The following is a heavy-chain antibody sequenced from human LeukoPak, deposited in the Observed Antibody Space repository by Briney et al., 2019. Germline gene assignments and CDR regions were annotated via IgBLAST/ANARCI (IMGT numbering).Heavy chain of an antibody. Sequence: ASVKVSCKASGYTFTGYYMHWVRQATGQGLEWMGWMNPNSGNTGYAQKFQGRVTMTRNTSISTAYMELSSLRSEDTAVYYCARGIRGRRTFDYWGQGTLVTVSS. V-gene: IGHV1-8*02. CDR1: GYTFTGYY. CDR3: ARGIRGRRTFDY. J-gene: IGHJ4*02. CDR2: MNPNSGNT. D-gene: IGHD3-16*01.